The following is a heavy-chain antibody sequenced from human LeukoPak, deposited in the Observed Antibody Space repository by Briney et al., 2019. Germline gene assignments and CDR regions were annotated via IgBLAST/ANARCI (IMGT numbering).Heavy chain of an antibody. CDR2: IIPILGIA. CDR1: RGTFSSYA. CDR3: ARWRSRYGDYVA. J-gene: IGHJ5*02. Sequence: ASVKVSCKDSRGTFSSYALSWVRQAPGQGLEWMGRIIPILGIANYAQKFQGRVTITADKSTSTAYMELSSLRSEDTAVYYCARWRSRYGDYVAWGQGTLVTVSS. V-gene: IGHV1-69*04. D-gene: IGHD4-17*01.